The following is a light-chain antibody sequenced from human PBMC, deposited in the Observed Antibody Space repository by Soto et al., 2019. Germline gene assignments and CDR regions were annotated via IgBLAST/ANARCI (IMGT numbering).Light chain of an antibody. CDR2: VAS. CDR3: QQYNVWPLT. J-gene: IGKJ4*01. Sequence: EIVMTQSPVTLSVSPGDRATLSCRASQSVNSNLAWYQQKPGQTPKLLIYVASPRATGIPARFSGSGTGTEVTLTISGLESEDFAVYYCQQYNVWPLTFGGGTKVDFK. CDR1: QSVNSN. V-gene: IGKV3-15*01.